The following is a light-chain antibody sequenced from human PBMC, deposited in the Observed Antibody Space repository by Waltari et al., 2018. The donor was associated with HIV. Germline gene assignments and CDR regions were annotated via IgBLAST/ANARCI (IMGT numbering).Light chain of an antibody. CDR2: GAS. Sequence: EIVLTQSPCTLSLSPGERATLSCRASQSVTSSYLAWYQQKPGQAPRLLIYGASRRATGVPDRFSGSGSGTDFTLTISTLEPEDFAVYYCQQVANSRVTFGQGTRVEIK. V-gene: IGKV3-20*01. CDR1: QSVTSSY. J-gene: IGKJ1*01. CDR3: QQVANSRVT.